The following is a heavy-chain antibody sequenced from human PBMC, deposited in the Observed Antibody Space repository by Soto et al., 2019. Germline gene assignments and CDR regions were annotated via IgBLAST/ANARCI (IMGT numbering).Heavy chain of an antibody. CDR3: ARTGGMDV. Sequence: QVQLQQWGAGLLKPSETLSLTCAVYGGSFSGYYWSWLRQPPGKGPEWIGEINYSGSTGYNPSLESRVTISVDPSKNQFSLKLNSVIAADTAVYYCARTGGMDVWSQGATVTVSS. V-gene: IGHV4-34*01. CDR1: GGSFSGYY. CDR2: INYSGST. J-gene: IGHJ6*02.